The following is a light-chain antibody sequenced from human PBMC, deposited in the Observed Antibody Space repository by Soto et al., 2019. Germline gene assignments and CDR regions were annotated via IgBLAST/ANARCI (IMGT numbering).Light chain of an antibody. CDR1: QSISSH. V-gene: IGKV3-11*01. J-gene: IGKJ4*01. CDR3: QQRINWPLT. Sequence: EIVLTQSPATLSLSPGERVTISCRASQSISSHLAWYQQKPGQAPRLLIYVASNRATGIPARFSGSGSGTDFTLTISSLEPEDFAGYYCQQRINWPLTFGGGTKVEIK. CDR2: VAS.